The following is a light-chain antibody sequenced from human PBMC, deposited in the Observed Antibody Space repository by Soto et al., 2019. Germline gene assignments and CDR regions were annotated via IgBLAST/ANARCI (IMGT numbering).Light chain of an antibody. V-gene: IGLV2-14*01. Sequence: QSALTQPASVSGSPGQSISISCTGATSDIGNYNYFSWYQQHPGKAPKLIIYQVSNRPSGVSNRFSGSKSGNTASLTISGLQADDEADYFCSTYTGSNPPYVFGTGTKLTVL. CDR2: QVS. J-gene: IGLJ1*01. CDR1: TSDIGNYNY. CDR3: STYTGSNPPYV.